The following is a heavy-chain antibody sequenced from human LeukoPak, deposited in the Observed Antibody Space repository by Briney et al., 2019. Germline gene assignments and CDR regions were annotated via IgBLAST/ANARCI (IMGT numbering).Heavy chain of an antibody. CDR1: GFTFSSYS. Sequence: GGSLRLSCAASGFTFSSYSMNWVRQAPGKGLEWVSYISSSSSTIYYADSVKGRFTISRDNAKNSLYLQMNSLRAEDMAVYYCARARAADRYYFDYWGQGTLVTVSS. J-gene: IGHJ4*02. CDR3: ARARAADRYYFDY. CDR2: ISSSSSTI. V-gene: IGHV3-48*01. D-gene: IGHD6-13*01.